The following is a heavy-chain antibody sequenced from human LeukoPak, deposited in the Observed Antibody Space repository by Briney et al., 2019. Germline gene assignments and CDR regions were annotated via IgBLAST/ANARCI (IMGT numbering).Heavy chain of an antibody. CDR1: GFTFSSYA. Sequence: GGSLRLSCAASGFTFSSYAMSWVRQAPGKGLEWVSSISGSGGSTSYADSVKGRFTISRDNAKNSLYLQMNSLRAEDTAVYYCARERSSSWYGGAFDIWGQGTMVTVSS. J-gene: IGHJ3*02. CDR3: ARERSSSWYGGAFDI. D-gene: IGHD6-13*01. V-gene: IGHV3-23*01. CDR2: ISGSGGST.